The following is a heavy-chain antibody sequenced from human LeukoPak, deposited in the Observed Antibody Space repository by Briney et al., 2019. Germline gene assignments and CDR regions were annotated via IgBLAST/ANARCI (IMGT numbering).Heavy chain of an antibody. Sequence: GGSLRLSCAASGFTFSSYAMSWVRQAPGKGLEWVSAISGSGGSTYYADSVKGRFTISRDNSKNTLYLQMNSPRAEDTAVYYCAIRGYSGYDPEYYYDSSGLHYWGQGTLVTVSS. CDR1: GFTFSSYA. CDR3: AIRGYSGYDPEYYYDSSGLHY. D-gene: IGHD3-22*01. V-gene: IGHV3-23*01. CDR2: ISGSGGST. J-gene: IGHJ4*02.